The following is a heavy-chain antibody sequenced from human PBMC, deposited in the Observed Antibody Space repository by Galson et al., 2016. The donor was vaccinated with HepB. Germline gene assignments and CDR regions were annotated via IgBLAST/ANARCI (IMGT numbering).Heavy chain of an antibody. Sequence: QSGAEVTKPGESLKISCKGSGYNFSNYWIGWVRQMPGKCLEWMGIIYPGDSDTRYSPSFQGQVTISVDKSISTASLQWSGLKASDTAMYFCARHPDYGDYSDACDIWGQGTMVTVSS. CDR1: GYNFSNYW. CDR3: ARHPDYGDYSDACDI. V-gene: IGHV5-51*01. J-gene: IGHJ3*02. D-gene: IGHD4-17*01. CDR2: IYPGDSDT.